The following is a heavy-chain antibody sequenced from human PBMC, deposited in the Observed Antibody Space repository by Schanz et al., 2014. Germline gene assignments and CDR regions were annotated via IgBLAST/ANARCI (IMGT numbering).Heavy chain of an antibody. CDR3: AKDAPYPFDL. V-gene: IGHV3-23*04. J-gene: IGHJ2*01. CDR1: GFGFSSYS. CDR2: ISGDHRNT. Sequence: GQLVESGGGVVQPGGSLRLSCAASGFGFSSYSMNWVRQAPGKGLEWVSSISGDHRNTFYADSVKGRFTISRDNSKNTLYLQMNSLRAEDTAIYYCAKDAPYPFDLWGRGTLITVSS.